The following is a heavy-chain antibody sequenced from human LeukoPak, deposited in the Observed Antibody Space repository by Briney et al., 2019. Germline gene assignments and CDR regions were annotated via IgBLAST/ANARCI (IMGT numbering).Heavy chain of an antibody. J-gene: IGHJ4*02. D-gene: IGHD6-19*01. Sequence: PGKSLRLSCAASGFTFSDYGIHWVRQAPGKGLEWVAVVSYDGKNQYYADSVKGRFTVSRDNSKNTLYLQMSSLRPEDTAMYYCAKARWQWPLDFWAQGTLVTVSS. CDR1: GFTFSDYG. CDR2: VSYDGKNQ. V-gene: IGHV3-30*18. CDR3: AKARWQWPLDF.